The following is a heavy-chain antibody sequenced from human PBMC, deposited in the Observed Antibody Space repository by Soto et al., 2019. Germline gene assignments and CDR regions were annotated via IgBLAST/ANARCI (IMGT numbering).Heavy chain of an antibody. CDR1: GYTFSNYG. V-gene: IGHV1-18*01. J-gene: IGHJ5*02. CDR3: ARVVPGAEAWFGP. D-gene: IGHD2-2*01. CDR2: ISLYSDGT. Sequence: ASVKVSCKTSGYTFSNYGITWVRQAPGQPLEWLGWISLYSDGTNYAQKFQGRVSMTTDTSTTTAYRELRSLRSDDTAGYYCARVVPGAEAWFGPWGQGTLVTVSS.